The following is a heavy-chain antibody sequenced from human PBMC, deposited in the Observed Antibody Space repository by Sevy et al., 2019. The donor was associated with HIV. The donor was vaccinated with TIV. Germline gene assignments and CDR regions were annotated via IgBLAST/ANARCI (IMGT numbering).Heavy chain of an antibody. J-gene: IGHJ4*02. CDR2: IQYDGSNK. CDR1: GFSFSSYG. Sequence: GGSLRLSCAASGFSFSSYGMHWVRQAPGKGLEWMSYIQYDGSNKHYADSVKGRFTISRDNSKNTLYLQMNSLRCEDTAVFYCVKDGGGEGGDHWGQGTLVTVSS. CDR3: VKDGGGEGGDH. V-gene: IGHV3-30*02. D-gene: IGHD3-16*01.